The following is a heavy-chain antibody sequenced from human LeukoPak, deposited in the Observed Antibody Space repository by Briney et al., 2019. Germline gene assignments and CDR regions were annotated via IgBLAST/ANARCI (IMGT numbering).Heavy chain of an antibody. J-gene: IGHJ5*02. CDR2: ISYDGTKK. Sequence: GGSLRLSCAASGFTFNNYAMHWVRQAPGKGLEWVAVISYDGTKKYYADSVRGRFTISRDSSKNTLYLQMNRLRAEDTAVYYCAKSDWFDPWGQGTLVTVSS. CDR3: AKSDWFDP. CDR1: GFTFNNYA. V-gene: IGHV3-30*18.